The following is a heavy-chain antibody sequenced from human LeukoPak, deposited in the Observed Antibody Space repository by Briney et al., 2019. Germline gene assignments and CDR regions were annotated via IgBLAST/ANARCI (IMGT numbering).Heavy chain of an antibody. CDR3: ARGIAVAGNDY. CDR1: GYTFTGYY. V-gene: IGHV1-2*02. D-gene: IGHD6-19*01. CDR2: INPNSGAT. J-gene: IGHJ4*02. Sequence: ASVKVSCKASGYTFTGYYMHWVRQAPGQGLEWMGWINPNSGATDYAQKFQDRVTVTRDTSISTAYMDLSGLRSDDTAVYHCARGIAVAGNDYWGQGTLVTVSS.